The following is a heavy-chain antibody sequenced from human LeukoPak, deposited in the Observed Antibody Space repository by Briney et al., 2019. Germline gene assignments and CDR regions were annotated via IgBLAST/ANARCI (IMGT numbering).Heavy chain of an antibody. V-gene: IGHV4-31*03. CDR2: IYYTGSA. D-gene: IGHD3-10*01. Sequence: SETLSLTCTVSGVSISSGGYYWSWIRQHPGKGLEWIGYIYYTGSAHYNLSLKSRVIISVDTSKNQFSLNLSSVTAADTAVYYCARYYYGSSNYAFDIWGQGTMVTVSS. J-gene: IGHJ3*02. CDR3: ARYYYGSSNYAFDI. CDR1: GVSISSGGYY.